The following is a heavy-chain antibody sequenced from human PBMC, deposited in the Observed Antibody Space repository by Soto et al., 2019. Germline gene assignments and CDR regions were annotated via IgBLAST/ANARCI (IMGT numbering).Heavy chain of an antibody. CDR3: AKDGGATDIVVVVAATNWYGP. D-gene: IGHD2-15*01. CDR2: ISGSGGST. V-gene: IGHV3-23*01. J-gene: IGHJ5*02. CDR1: GFTFSSYA. Sequence: GGFLRLSCAASGFTFSSYAMSWVRQAPGKGLEWVSAISGSGGSTYYADSVKGRFTISRDNSKNTLYLQMNSLRAEDTAVYYCAKDGGATDIVVVVAATNWYGPWGQGTLVTVSS.